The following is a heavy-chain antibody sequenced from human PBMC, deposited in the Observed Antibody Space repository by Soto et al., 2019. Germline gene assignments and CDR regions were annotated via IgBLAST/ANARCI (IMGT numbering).Heavy chain of an antibody. CDR3: ARDLGPQLYYYYGMDV. D-gene: IGHD1-1*01. CDR2: ISYDGSNK. Sequence: QVQLVESGGGVVQPGRSLRLSCAASGFTFSSYAMHWVRQAPGKGLEWVAVISYDGSNKYYADSVKGRFTISRDNSKNTLYLQMNSLRAEDTAVYYCARDLGPQLYYYYGMDVWGQGTTVTVSS. CDR1: GFTFSSYA. V-gene: IGHV3-30-3*01. J-gene: IGHJ6*02.